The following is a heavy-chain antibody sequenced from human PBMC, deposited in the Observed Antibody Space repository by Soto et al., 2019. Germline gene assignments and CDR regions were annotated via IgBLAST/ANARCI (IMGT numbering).Heavy chain of an antibody. Sequence: ASLKGSCKASCYTFTSYGISWVRQAPGQGLEWMGWISAYNGNTNYAQKLQGRVTMTTDTSTSTAYMELRSLRSDDTAVYYCARDRLGAAAGMNWFDPWGQGTLVTVSS. V-gene: IGHV1-18*04. J-gene: IGHJ5*02. CDR1: CYTFTSYG. CDR3: ARDRLGAAAGMNWFDP. D-gene: IGHD6-13*01. CDR2: ISAYNGNT.